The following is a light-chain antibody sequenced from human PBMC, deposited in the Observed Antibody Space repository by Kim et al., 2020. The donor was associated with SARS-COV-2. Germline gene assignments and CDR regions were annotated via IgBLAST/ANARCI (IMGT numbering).Light chain of an antibody. CDR1: QSINNW. Sequence: DIQMTQSPSTLSASVGDRVTITCRASQSINNWLAWYHQKPGKAPKLLIYKASTLESGVPSRFSGSGSGTEFTLTISSLQPDDFATYYCQQYNSYSYTFGQGTKVDIK. CDR3: QQYNSYSYT. J-gene: IGKJ1*01. V-gene: IGKV1-5*03. CDR2: KAS.